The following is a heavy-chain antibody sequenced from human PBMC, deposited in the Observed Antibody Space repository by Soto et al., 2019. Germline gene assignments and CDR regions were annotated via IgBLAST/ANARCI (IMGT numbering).Heavy chain of an antibody. CDR2: IHYSGST. J-gene: IGHJ5*02. V-gene: IGHV4-31*03. CDR1: GGSISGEGYS. D-gene: IGHD6-13*01. Sequence: QVQLQESGPGLVEPSQTLSLTCTVSGGSISGEGYSWSWIRQYSGRGLEWIGYIHYSGSTYYNPSLKSRVTISVATSKPQFLLKLNSMTAAYTALYYCARVWTAEAGWANWFDRWGQGTLVIVSS. CDR3: ARVWTAEAGWANWFDR.